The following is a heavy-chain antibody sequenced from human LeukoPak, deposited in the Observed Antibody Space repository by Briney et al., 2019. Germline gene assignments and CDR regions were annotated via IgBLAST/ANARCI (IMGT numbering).Heavy chain of an antibody. CDR1: GFTFSSYA. CDR2: MSGSGGST. CDR3: AKGLWFGELTPVPFDY. V-gene: IGHV3-23*01. J-gene: IGHJ4*02. D-gene: IGHD3-10*01. Sequence: PGGSLRLSCAASGFTFSSYAMSWVRQAPGKGLEWVSAMSGSGGSTYYADSVKGRFTISRDNSKNTLYLQMNSLRAEDTAVYYCAKGLWFGELTPVPFDYWGQGTLVTVSS.